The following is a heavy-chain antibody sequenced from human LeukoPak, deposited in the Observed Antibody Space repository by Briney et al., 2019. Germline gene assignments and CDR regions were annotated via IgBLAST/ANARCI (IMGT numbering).Heavy chain of an antibody. D-gene: IGHD4-23*01. CDR3: ARDSPISGSYYGGLGY. Sequence: ASVKVSCKASGYIFSSYYMHWVRQAPGQGLEWMGIINPSGGSTSYAQKFKGRVIMTRETSTSTVYMELRSLRSEDTAVYYCARDSPISGSYYGGLGYWGQGTLVTVSS. J-gene: IGHJ4*02. CDR2: INPSGGST. V-gene: IGHV1-46*01. CDR1: GYIFSSYY.